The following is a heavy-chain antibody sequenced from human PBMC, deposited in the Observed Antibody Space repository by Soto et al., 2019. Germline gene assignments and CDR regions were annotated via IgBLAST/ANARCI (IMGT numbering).Heavy chain of an antibody. J-gene: IGHJ4*02. CDR2: IYYSGST. Sequence: SETLSLTCTVSYGSISSYYWSWIRQPPGKGLEWIGYIYYSGSTNYNPSLKSRVTISVDTSKNQFSLKLSSVTAADTAVYYCASQRTYYYDSSGYLDYFDYWGQGTLVTVSS. CDR1: YGSISSYY. CDR3: ASQRTYYYDSSGYLDYFDY. V-gene: IGHV4-59*08. D-gene: IGHD3-22*01.